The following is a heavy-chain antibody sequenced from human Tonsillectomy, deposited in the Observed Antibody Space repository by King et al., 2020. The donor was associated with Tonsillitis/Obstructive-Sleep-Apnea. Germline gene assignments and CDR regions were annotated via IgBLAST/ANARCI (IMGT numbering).Heavy chain of an antibody. CDR3: ARHVGYYYYYMDV. CDR2: IYTGDSDT. Sequence: QLVQSGAEVKKPGESLKISCKGSGDSFTNYWIGWVRQMPGKGLEWMGIIYTGDSDTRYSPSFQGQVTISADKSISTAYLQWSSLKASDTAMYYCARHVGYYYYYMDVWGKGTTVTVSS. CDR1: GDSFTNYW. V-gene: IGHV5-51*01. J-gene: IGHJ6*03.